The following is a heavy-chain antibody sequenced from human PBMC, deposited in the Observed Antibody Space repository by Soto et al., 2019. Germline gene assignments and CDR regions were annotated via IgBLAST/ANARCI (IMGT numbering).Heavy chain of an antibody. CDR3: ARNGGAAGGGYSGMDA. Sequence: SETLSLTCAVYGGSFSGYYWSWIRQPPGKGLEWIGEINHSGSTNYNPSLKSRVTISVDTSKNQFSLKLSSVTAADTAVYYCARNGGAAGGGYSGMDAWGQGTTLTVSS. CDR1: GGSFSGYY. CDR2: INHSGST. D-gene: IGHD6-13*01. J-gene: IGHJ6*02. V-gene: IGHV4-34*01.